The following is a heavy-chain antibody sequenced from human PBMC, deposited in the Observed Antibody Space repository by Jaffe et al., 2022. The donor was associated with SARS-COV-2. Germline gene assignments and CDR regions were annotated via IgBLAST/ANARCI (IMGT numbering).Heavy chain of an antibody. J-gene: IGHJ4*02. CDR2: ISGSGGST. CDR3: AKGYEIAVAGSPPTGFDY. Sequence: EVQLLESGGGLVQPGGSLRLSCAASGFTFSSYAMSWVRQAPGKGLEWVSAISGSGGSTYYADSVKGRFTISRDNSKNTLYLQMNSLRAEDTAVYYCAKGYEIAVAGSPPTGFDYWGQGTLVTVSS. V-gene: IGHV3-23*01. CDR1: GFTFSSYA. D-gene: IGHD6-19*01.